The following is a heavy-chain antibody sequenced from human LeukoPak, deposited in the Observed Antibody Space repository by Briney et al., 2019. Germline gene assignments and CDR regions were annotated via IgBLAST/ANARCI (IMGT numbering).Heavy chain of an antibody. CDR1: GFTLSSYA. CDR2: ISGSGGST. Sequence: PGGSLRLSCAASGFTLSSYAMSWVRQAPGKGLEWVSAISGSGGSTNYADSVKGRFTISRDNSKNTLYLQMNSLRAEDTAVYYCARQRRIQVFSGSLDYRYYFHGMDVWGQGTTVTVSS. CDR3: ARQRRIQVFSGSLDYRYYFHGMDV. V-gene: IGHV3-23*01. J-gene: IGHJ6*02. D-gene: IGHD5-18*01.